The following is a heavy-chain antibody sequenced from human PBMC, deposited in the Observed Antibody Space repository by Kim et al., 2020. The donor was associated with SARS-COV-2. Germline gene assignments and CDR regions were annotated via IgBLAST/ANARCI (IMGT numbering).Heavy chain of an antibody. V-gene: IGHV3-7*01. D-gene: IGHD6-13*01. J-gene: IGHJ1*01. Sequence: GGSLRLSCVGSGFTFRSYWMTWVRQAPGKGLEGVANIKQDGSEKNYVDSVKGRFTISRDNAKNSVFLQMNSLRGEDTAVYFCGRSHGGTAAATWVKDWGQGTLVSVPS. CDR3: GRSHGGTAAATWVKD. CDR2: IKQDGSEK. CDR1: GFTFRSYW.